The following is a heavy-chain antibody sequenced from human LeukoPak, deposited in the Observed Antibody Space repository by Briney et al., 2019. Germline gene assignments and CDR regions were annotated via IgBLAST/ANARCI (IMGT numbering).Heavy chain of an antibody. D-gene: IGHD6-13*01. CDR3: ARLYSSTWYAYMDV. CDR1: GGSISSSSYH. Sequence: SETLSLTCTVSGGSISSSSYHWGWIRQPPGKGLEWIGSISYSGPTYYNPSLKSRVTISVDTSKNQFSLKLSSVTAADTAVYYCARLYSSTWYAYMDVWGKGTTVTVSS. CDR2: ISYSGPT. V-gene: IGHV4-39*01. J-gene: IGHJ6*03.